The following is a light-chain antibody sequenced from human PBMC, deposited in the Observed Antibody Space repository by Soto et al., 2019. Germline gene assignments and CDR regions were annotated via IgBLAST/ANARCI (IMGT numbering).Light chain of an antibody. Sequence: QSVLTQPASVSDSPGQSITISCTGTSSDVGGSNSVSWYQQHPGKPPKLIIYDVANRPSGVSNRFSGSKSGSTASLIISRLQTEDEADYYCVSYTSSTTYVFGTGTKVTVL. CDR2: DVA. J-gene: IGLJ1*01. CDR3: VSYTSSTTYV. V-gene: IGLV2-14*03. CDR1: SSDVGGSNS.